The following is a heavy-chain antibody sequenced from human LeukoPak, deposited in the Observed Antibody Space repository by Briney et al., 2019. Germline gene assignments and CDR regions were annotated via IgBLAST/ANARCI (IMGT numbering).Heavy chain of an antibody. J-gene: IGHJ5*02. V-gene: IGHV1-69*13. CDR1: GGTFSSYA. Sequence: SVKVSCKASGGTFSSYAISWVRQAPGQGLEWRGGIIPIFGTANYAQKFQGRVTITADESTSTAYMELSSLRSEDTAVYYCARDDPRGPYGGDWFDPWGQGTLVTVSS. CDR3: ARDDPRGPYGGDWFDP. CDR2: IIPIFGTA. D-gene: IGHD3-10*01.